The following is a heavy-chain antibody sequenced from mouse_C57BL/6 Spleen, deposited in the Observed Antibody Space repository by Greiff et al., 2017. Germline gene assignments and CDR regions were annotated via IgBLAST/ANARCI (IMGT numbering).Heavy chain of an antibody. CDR3: ARYYYAMDY. CDR1: GYTFTSYW. V-gene: IGHV1-55*01. CDR2: IYPGSGST. J-gene: IGHJ4*01. Sequence: VKLQESGAELVKPGASVKMSCKASGYTFTSYWITWVKQRPGQGLEWIGDIYPGSGSTNYNEKFKSKATLTVDTSSSTAYMQLSSLTSEDSAVYYCARYYYAMDYWGQGTSVTVSS.